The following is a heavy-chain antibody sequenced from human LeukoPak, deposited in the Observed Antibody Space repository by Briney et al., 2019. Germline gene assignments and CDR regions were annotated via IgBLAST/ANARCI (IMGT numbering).Heavy chain of an antibody. Sequence: GASVKVSCKASGGTFSSYAISWVRQAPGQGLEWMGRIIPILGIANYAQKFQGRVTMTEDTSTDTAYMELSSLRSEDTAVYYCATSVAGDAFDIWGQGTMVTVSS. V-gene: IGHV1-69*04. D-gene: IGHD6-19*01. CDR1: GGTFSSYA. CDR2: IIPILGIA. J-gene: IGHJ3*02. CDR3: ATSVAGDAFDI.